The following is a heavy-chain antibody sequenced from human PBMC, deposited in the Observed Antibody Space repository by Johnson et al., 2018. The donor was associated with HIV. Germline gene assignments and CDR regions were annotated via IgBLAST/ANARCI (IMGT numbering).Heavy chain of an antibody. D-gene: IGHD3-22*01. J-gene: IGHJ3*02. CDR1: GFTFSSYT. Sequence: VKLVESGGGVVQPGRSLRLSCAASGFTFSSYTMHWVRQAPGKGLEWVCGINWNGGSTGYADSVKDRFTISRDNAKNSLYLQMNSLRAEDTAVYYCARDRGDYYDSSGSDAFDIWGQGTMVTVSS. CDR2: INWNGGST. CDR3: ARDRGDYYDSSGSDAFDI. V-gene: IGHV3-20*04.